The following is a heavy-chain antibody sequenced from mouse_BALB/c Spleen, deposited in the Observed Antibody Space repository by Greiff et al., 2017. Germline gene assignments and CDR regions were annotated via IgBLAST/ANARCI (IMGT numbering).Heavy chain of an antibody. V-gene: IGHV1-39*01. CDR2: IDPYYGGT. J-gene: IGHJ4*01. CDR3: ARRGGNYEYYAMDY. CDR1: GYSFTGYN. D-gene: IGHD2-1*01. Sequence: LQESGPELEKPGASVKISCKASGYSFTGYNMNWVKQSNGKSLEWIGNIDPYYGGTSYNQKFKGKATLTVDKSSSTAYMQLKSLTSEDSAVYYCARRGGNYEYYAMDYWGQGTSVTVSS.